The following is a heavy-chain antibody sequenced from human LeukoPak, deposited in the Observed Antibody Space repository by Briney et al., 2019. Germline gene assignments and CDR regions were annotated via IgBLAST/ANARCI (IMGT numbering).Heavy chain of an antibody. D-gene: IGHD2-15*01. CDR3: ARQEYCSGGSCYTWFDP. CDR1: GYSFTSYW. J-gene: IGHJ5*02. Sequence: GESLKISCKGSGYSFTSYWIGWVRQMPGKGLEWMGIIYPGDSDTRYSPSFQGQVTISADKSISTAYLQWSSLKASDTAMYYCARQEYCSGGSCYTWFDPWGQGTLFTVSS. CDR2: IYPGDSDT. V-gene: IGHV5-51*01.